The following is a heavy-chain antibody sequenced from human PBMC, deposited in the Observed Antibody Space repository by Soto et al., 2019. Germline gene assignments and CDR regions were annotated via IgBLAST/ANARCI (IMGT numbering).Heavy chain of an antibody. J-gene: IGHJ4*02. Sequence: EVQLVESGGGLVQPGGSLRLSCAASGFTFSSYSMNWVRQAPGKGLEWVSYISSSSSTIYYADSVKGRFTISRDNAKNSLCLQMNSLRDEDTAVYYCARSVRIAAAGTHFDYWGQGTLVTVSS. CDR1: GFTFSSYS. D-gene: IGHD6-13*01. CDR2: ISSSSSTI. V-gene: IGHV3-48*02. CDR3: ARSVRIAAAGTHFDY.